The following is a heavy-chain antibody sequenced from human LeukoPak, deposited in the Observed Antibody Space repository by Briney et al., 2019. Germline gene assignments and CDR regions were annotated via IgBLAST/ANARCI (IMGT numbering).Heavy chain of an antibody. CDR1: GFTFSSYS. CDR2: ISSSSSTI. D-gene: IGHD3-9*01. CDR3: ARAPTYDILTGYYLDY. J-gene: IGHJ4*02. V-gene: IGHV3-48*04. Sequence: GGSLRLSCAASGFTFSSYSMNWVRQAPGKGLEWVSYISSSSSTIYYADSVKGRFTISRDNAKNSLYLQMNSLRAEDTAVYYCARAPTYDILTGYYLDYWGQGTLVTVSS.